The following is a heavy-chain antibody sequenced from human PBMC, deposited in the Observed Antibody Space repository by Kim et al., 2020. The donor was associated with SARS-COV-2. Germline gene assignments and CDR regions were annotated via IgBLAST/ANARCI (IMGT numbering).Heavy chain of an antibody. CDR3: ARALGVVATLDY. J-gene: IGHJ4*02. D-gene: IGHD5-12*01. V-gene: IGHV1-18*01. Sequence: NYAQKLQGRVTMTTDTSTSTAYMELRSLRSDDTAVYYCARALGVVATLDYWGQGTLVTVSS.